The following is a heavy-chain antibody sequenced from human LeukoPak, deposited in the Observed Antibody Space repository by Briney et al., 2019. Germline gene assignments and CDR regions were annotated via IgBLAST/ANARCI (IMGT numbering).Heavy chain of an antibody. CDR3: ARDRGSTEFDY. CDR2: INSDGSTT. CDR1: EFTFSRYW. D-gene: IGHD2-15*01. J-gene: IGHJ4*02. V-gene: IGHV3-74*01. Sequence: GGSLRLSCAASEFTFSRYWMHWVRQAPGKGLVWVSRINSDGSTTSYADSVKGRFTIFRDNAKNTLYLQMNSLRAEDTAVYYCARDRGSTEFDYWGQGTLVTVSS.